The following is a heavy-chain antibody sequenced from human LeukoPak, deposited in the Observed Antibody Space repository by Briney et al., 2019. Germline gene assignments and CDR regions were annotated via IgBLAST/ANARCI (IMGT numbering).Heavy chain of an antibody. V-gene: IGHV4-34*01. CDR1: GGSFSGYY. Sequence: SETLSLTCAVYGGSFSGYYWSWIRQPPGKGLEWIGEINHSGSTNYNPSLKSRVTISVDTSKNQFSLKLSSVTAADTAVYYCARVGGSHYYGSGNPSWFDPWGQGTLVTVSS. J-gene: IGHJ5*02. CDR3: ARVGGSHYYGSGNPSWFDP. D-gene: IGHD3-10*01. CDR2: INHSGST.